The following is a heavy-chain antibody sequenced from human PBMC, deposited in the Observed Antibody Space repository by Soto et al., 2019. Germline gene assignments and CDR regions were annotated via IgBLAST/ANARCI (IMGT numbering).Heavy chain of an antibody. J-gene: IGHJ3*02. CDR2: IDWDDDK. V-gene: IGHV2-70*04. CDR1: GFSLSTSGMR. D-gene: IGHD3-22*01. Sequence: SGPTLVNPTQTLTLTCTFSGFSLSTSGMRVSWIRQPPGKALEWLARIDWDDDKFYNTSLKTRLTISKDTSKNQVVLTMTNMDPVDTATYYCARINYYDSSGYYSGDAFDIWGQGTMGTVSS. CDR3: ARINYYDSSGYYSGDAFDI.